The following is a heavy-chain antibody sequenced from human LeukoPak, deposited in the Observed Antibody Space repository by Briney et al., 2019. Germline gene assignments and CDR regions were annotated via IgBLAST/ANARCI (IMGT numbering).Heavy chain of an antibody. V-gene: IGHV4-34*01. CDR3: ARVLEYSSGWYGEDY. J-gene: IGHJ4*02. Sequence: PSETLSLTCAVYGGSFSGYYWSWIRQPPGEGLEWIGEINHSGSTNYNPSLKSRVTISVGTSKNQFSLKLSSVTAADTAVYYCARVLEYSSGWYGEDYWGQGTLVTVSS. CDR1: GGSFSGYY. CDR2: INHSGST. D-gene: IGHD6-19*01.